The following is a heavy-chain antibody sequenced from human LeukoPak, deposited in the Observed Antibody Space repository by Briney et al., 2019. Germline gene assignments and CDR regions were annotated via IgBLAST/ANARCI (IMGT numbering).Heavy chain of an antibody. Sequence: GGTLRLYCAASGFTFSSYAMSWVRQGQGKGLEWVSAISGSGGSTYYADSGKGRFTISRDNSKNTLYLQMNSLRAEDTAVCYCAKDRPTYYYGSGSYYRAWGQGTLVTVSS. CDR1: GFTFSSYA. V-gene: IGHV3-23*01. D-gene: IGHD3-10*01. CDR2: ISGSGGST. CDR3: AKDRPTYYYGSGSYYRA. J-gene: IGHJ5*02.